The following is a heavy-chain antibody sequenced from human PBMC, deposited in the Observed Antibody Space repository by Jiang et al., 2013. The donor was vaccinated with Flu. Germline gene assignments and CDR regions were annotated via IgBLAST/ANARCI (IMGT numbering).Heavy chain of an antibody. CDR3: ARHVSQDGDYPNWFDP. J-gene: IGHJ5*02. Sequence: GAEVKKPGESLKISCKGSGYSFTSYWIGWVRQMPGKGLEWMGIIYPGDSDTRYSPSFQGQVTISADKSISTAYLQWSSLKASDTAMYYCARHVSQDGDYPNWFDPWGQGTLVTVSS. V-gene: IGHV5-51*01. CDR1: GYSFTSYW. CDR2: IYPGDSDT. D-gene: IGHD4-17*01.